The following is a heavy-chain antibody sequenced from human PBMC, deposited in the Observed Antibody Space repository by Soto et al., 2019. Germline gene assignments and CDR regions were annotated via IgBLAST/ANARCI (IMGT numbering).Heavy chain of an antibody. CDR1: GGSISSGGYY. CDR2: IYYSGST. CDR3: ARLGSGVSGMDV. V-gene: IGHV4-31*03. D-gene: IGHD3-16*01. J-gene: IGHJ6*02. Sequence: PSETLSLTCTVSGGSISSGGYYWSWIRQHPGKGLEWIGYIYYSGSTYYNPSLKSRVTISVDTSKNQFSLKLSSVTAADTAVYYCARLGSGVSGMDVWGQGTTVTVSS.